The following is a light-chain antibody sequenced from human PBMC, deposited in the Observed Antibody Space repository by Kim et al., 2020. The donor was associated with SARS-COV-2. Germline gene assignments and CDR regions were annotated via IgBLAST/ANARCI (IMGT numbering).Light chain of an antibody. CDR3: QQYKNWTPIT. CDR2: SAT. V-gene: IGKV3-15*01. CDR1: QSVSDN. Sequence: IVMTQSPATLSVSPGERATLSCRTSQSVSDNLAWYQQKPGQAPRLLIYSATTRATGIPARDSGSGSGTEFTLTISSLQSEDVAVYYCQQYKNWTPITFGQGTRLEIK. J-gene: IGKJ5*01.